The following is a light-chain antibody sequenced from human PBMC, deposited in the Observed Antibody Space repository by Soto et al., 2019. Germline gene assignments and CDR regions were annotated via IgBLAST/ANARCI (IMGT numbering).Light chain of an antibody. CDR3: SSYTINTTRV. J-gene: IGLJ2*01. CDR2: DVS. V-gene: IGLV2-14*01. CDR1: SSDVGGYNS. Sequence: QSALTQPASVSGSPGQSITISCTGTSSDVGGYNSVSWYQQHPGKAPKLMIYDVSNRPSGVSSRFSGSKSGNTASLTISGLQAEDEADYYCSSYTINTTRVFGGGTKLTVL.